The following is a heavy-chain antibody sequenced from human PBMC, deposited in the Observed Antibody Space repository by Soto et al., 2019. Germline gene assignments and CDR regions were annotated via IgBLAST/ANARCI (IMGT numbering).Heavy chain of an antibody. CDR2: LNDRGSI. Sequence: QVQLQQWGAGPLRPLETLSLTCCVSGGSFRGYYWAWIRQSPGKGLEWIGELNDRGSINYNPSLKSRVSISVPTSKNHDSLNLSSVTAADTAVYCFAIESNDIFTGPPWVWYFDLWGRGILVTVSS. CDR3: AIESNDIFTGPPWVWYFDL. D-gene: IGHD3-9*01. CDR1: GGSFRGYY. V-gene: IGHV4-34*01. J-gene: IGHJ2*01.